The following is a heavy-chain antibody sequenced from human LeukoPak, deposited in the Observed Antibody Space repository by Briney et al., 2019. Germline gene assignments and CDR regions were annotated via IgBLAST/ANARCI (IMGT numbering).Heavy chain of an antibody. J-gene: IGHJ5*02. CDR3: ARGKSTWFDP. V-gene: IGHV4-59*01. CDR1: GFTFSSYA. Sequence: GSLRLSCAASGFTFSSYAMSWVRQAPGKGLEWIGYIYYSGSTNYNPSLKSRVTISVDTSKNQFSLKLSSVTAADTAVYYCARGKSTWFDPWGQGTLVTVSS. D-gene: IGHD3-10*01. CDR2: IYYSGST.